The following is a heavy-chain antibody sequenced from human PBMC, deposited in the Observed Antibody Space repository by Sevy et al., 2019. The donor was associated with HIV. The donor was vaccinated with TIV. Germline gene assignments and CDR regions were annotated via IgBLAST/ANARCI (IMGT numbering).Heavy chain of an antibody. Sequence: GGSLRLSCAASGFTFSSYAMHWVRQAPGKGLEWVAVISYDGSNKYYADSVKGRFTISRDNSKNTLYLQMNSLRAEDTAVYYCARGGIAAVATRGFDYWGQGTLVTVSS. CDR3: ARGGIAAVATRGFDY. D-gene: IGHD6-13*01. CDR1: GFTFSSYA. J-gene: IGHJ4*02. V-gene: IGHV3-30*04. CDR2: ISYDGSNK.